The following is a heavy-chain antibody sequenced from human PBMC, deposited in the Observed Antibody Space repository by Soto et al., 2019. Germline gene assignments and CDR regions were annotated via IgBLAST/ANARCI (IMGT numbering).Heavy chain of an antibody. CDR2: ISGSGGST. J-gene: IGHJ3*02. V-gene: IGHV3-23*01. CDR3: AKDQELTVPGLHDAFDI. Sequence: HPGGSLRLSCAASGFTFSSYAMSWVRQAPGKGLEWVSAISGSGGSTYYADSVKGRFTISRDNSKNTLYLQMNSLRAEDTAVYYCAKDQELTVPGLHDAFDIWGQGTMVTVSS. D-gene: IGHD1-26*01. CDR1: GFTFSSYA.